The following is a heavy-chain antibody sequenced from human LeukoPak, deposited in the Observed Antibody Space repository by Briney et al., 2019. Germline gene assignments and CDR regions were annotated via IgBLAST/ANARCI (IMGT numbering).Heavy chain of an antibody. CDR1: GGSFSGYY. CDR2: INHSGST. Sequence: PSETLSLTCAVYGGSFSGYYWSWIRQPPGKGLEWIGEINHSGSTNYNPSLKSRVTISVDTSKNQFSLKLSSVTAADTAVYYCARRTGYSSSWYESLHFDYWGQGTLVTVSS. CDR3: ARRTGYSSSWYESLHFDY. D-gene: IGHD6-13*01. V-gene: IGHV4-34*01. J-gene: IGHJ4*02.